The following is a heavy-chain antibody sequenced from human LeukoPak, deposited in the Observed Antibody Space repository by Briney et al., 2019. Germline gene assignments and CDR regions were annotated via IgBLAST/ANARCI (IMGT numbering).Heavy chain of an antibody. CDR3: ARREEGFGELFPFDY. D-gene: IGHD3-10*01. Sequence: PGGSLRLSCAASGFTFSSYSMNWVRQAPGKGLEWVSSISSSSSYIYYADSVKGRFTISRDNAKNSLYLQMNSLRAEDTAVYYCARREEGFGELFPFDYWGQGTLVTVSS. CDR1: GFTFSSYS. CDR2: ISSSSSYI. V-gene: IGHV3-21*01. J-gene: IGHJ4*02.